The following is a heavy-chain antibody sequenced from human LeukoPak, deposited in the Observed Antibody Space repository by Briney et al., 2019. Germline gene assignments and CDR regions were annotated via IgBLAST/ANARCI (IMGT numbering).Heavy chain of an antibody. J-gene: IGHJ4*02. CDR3: AISPIGSGGIGHWGQGT. V-gene: IGHV3-7*05. CDR1: GFTLSSYW. CDR2: INQDGSEN. Sequence: PGGSLRLSCAASGFTLSSYWMTWVRQAPGKGLEWVANINQDGSENLYADSVQGRFTISRDSAKNSLFLQMNSLRAADTAVYYCAISPIGSGGIGHWGQGTRGQETLLTVSS. D-gene: IGHD2-15*01.